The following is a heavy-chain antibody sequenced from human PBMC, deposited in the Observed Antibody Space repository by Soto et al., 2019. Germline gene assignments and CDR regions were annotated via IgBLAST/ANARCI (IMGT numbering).Heavy chain of an antibody. CDR1: GFTFSNAW. CDR3: TTLHDSSGYYLYYYGMDV. CDR2: IKSKTDGGTT. Sequence: PGGSLRLSWAASGFTFSNAWMNWVRQAPGKGLEWVGRIKSKTDGGTTDYAAPVKGRFTISRDDSKNTLYLQMNSLKTEDTAVYYCTTLHDSSGYYLYYYGMDVWGQGTTVTVSS. V-gene: IGHV3-15*07. J-gene: IGHJ6*02. D-gene: IGHD3-22*01.